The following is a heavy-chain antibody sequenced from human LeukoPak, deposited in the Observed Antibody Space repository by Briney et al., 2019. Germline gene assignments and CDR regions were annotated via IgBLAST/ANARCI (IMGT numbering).Heavy chain of an antibody. CDR1: GGSFSGYY. V-gene: IGHV4-34*01. J-gene: IGHJ4*02. CDR3: ARRKSYCSGGSCYFDY. D-gene: IGHD2-15*01. Sequence: SETLSLTCAVYGGSFSGYYWSWIRQPPGKGLEWIGEINHSGSTNYNPSLKSRVTISADTSKNQFSLKLSSVTAADTAVYYCARRKSYCSGGSCYFDYWGQGTLVTVSS. CDR2: INHSGST.